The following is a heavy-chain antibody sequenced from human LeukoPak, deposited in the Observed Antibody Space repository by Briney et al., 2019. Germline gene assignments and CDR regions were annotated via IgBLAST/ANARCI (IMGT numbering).Heavy chain of an antibody. V-gene: IGHV3-7*03. Sequence: GGSLRLSCAVSGFTVGSIYMSWVRQAPGKGLEWVANINPDASATYHVDSVKGRFTISRDNAKNSLYLQIISLRAEDTAVYYCARRINYNFDYWGQGTLVTVSS. CDR1: GFTVGSIY. J-gene: IGHJ4*02. CDR2: INPDASAT. CDR3: ARRINYNFDY. D-gene: IGHD4-11*01.